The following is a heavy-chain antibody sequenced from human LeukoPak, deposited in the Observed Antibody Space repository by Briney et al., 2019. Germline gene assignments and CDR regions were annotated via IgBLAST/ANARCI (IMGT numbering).Heavy chain of an antibody. J-gene: IGHJ4*02. CDR2: IAYDGSRA. V-gene: IGHV3-33*01. D-gene: IGHD1-14*01. Sequence: EGSLRLSCAGSGFTFGGYGMHWFRQTPGKGLEWVAVIAYDGSRAFYADSVKGRFTFSRDNSKNTMSVQMDDLRAEDTAVYYCTRYNNDHFDYWGQGTLVTVSS. CDR1: GFTFGGYG. CDR3: TRYNNDHFDY.